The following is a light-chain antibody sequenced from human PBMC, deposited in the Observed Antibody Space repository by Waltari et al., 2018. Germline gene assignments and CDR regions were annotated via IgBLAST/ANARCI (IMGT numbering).Light chain of an antibody. Sequence: DIVLTQSPLSLPVTPGEPASISCRSSQSLLHTNGYILLDWYLHKPGRSQQLVIYLGDNRASGVSDRFSGSGSGTDFTLKISRVEAEDVGVYYCMQGLRTPTFGQGTRLEIK. CDR3: MQGLRTPT. V-gene: IGKV2-28*01. CDR2: LGD. CDR1: QSLLHTNGYIL. J-gene: IGKJ5*01.